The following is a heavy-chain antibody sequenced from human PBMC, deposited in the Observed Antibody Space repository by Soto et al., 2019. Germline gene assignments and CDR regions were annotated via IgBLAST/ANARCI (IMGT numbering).Heavy chain of an antibody. D-gene: IGHD1-7*01. CDR1: GFTYSTYT. Sequence: QVQLVESGGGVVQPGRSLRLSCAASGFTYSTYTMHWVRQAQGKGREWVAVISYDGNNKFYADSVKGRFTISRDSTKQPRYLKMNSLRPEDTAMDYCARDGVSLTESTWNYRADFAYWGQGALVTVSS. J-gene: IGHJ4*02. CDR2: ISYDGNNK. CDR3: ARDGVSLTESTWNYRADFAY. V-gene: IGHV3-30-3*01.